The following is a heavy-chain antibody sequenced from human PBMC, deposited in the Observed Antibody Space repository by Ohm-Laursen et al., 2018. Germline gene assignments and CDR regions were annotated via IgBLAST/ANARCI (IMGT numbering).Heavy chain of an antibody. D-gene: IGHD3-22*01. CDR1: GGTFSSYA. J-gene: IGHJ4*02. V-gene: IGHV1-69*06. CDR2: IIPIFGTA. CDR3: AVQPYDSSGYVDY. Sequence: SVKVSCKASGGTFSSYAISWVRQAPGQGLEWMGGIIPIFGTANYAQKFQGRVTITADKSTSTAYMELSSLRSEDTAVYYCAVQPYDSSGYVDYWGQGTLVTVSS.